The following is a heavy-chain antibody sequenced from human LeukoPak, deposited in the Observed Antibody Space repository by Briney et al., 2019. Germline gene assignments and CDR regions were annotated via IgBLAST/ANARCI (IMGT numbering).Heavy chain of an antibody. Sequence: PGESLKISCNGSGYSFTSYWIGWVRPMPGKGLEWMWIIYPGDSDTRYSPSFQGQVTISADKTISTAYLQWSSLKASDTAMYYCARHRPTRGHFDYWGQGTLVTVSS. CDR3: ARHRPTRGHFDY. CDR1: GYSFTSYW. CDR2: IYPGDSDT. D-gene: IGHD3-10*01. J-gene: IGHJ4*02. V-gene: IGHV5-51*01.